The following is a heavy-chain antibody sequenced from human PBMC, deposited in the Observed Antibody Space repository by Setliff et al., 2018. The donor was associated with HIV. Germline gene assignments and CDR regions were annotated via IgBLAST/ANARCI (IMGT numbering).Heavy chain of an antibody. V-gene: IGHV1-3*01. CDR3: AREQFGGSYKSKVDY. CDR1: GYTFTDYF. J-gene: IGHJ4*02. Sequence: ASVKVSCKASGYTFTDYFMNWMRQAPGQRLEWMGWINAGNGNTKYSQKLQGRVTITRDTSSSTAYMQLSSLRSEDTAVYYCAREQFGGSYKSKVDYWGQGTLVTVSS. CDR2: INAGNGNT. D-gene: IGHD1-26*01.